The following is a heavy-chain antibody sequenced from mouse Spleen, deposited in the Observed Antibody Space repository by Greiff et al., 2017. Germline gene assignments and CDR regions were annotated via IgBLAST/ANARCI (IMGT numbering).Heavy chain of an antibody. Sequence: EVKLEESGPGLVKPSQSLSLTCSVTGYSITSGYYWNWIRQFPGNKLEWMGYISYDGSNNYNPSLKNRISITRDTSKNQFFLKLNSVTTEDTATYYCARGPYGNCWYFDVWGAGTTVTVSS. D-gene: IGHD2-1*01. CDR1: GYSITSGYY. CDR3: ARGPYGNCWYFDV. CDR2: ISYDGSN. J-gene: IGHJ1*01. V-gene: IGHV3-6*01.